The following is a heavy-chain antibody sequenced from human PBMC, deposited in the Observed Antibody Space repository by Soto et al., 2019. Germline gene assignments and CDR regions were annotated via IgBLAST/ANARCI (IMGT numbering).Heavy chain of an antibody. J-gene: IGHJ1*01. D-gene: IGHD3-22*01. Sequence: EVQLVESGGGLVQPGGSLRLSCAASGFTVSSNYMSWVRQAPGKRLEWVSVIYSGGSTYYADSVKGRFTISRDNSKNTLYLQMNSLRAEDTAVYYCARDGYDSSGYYPEYFQHWGQGTLVTVSS. CDR2: IYSGGST. CDR1: GFTVSSNY. CDR3: ARDGYDSSGYYPEYFQH. V-gene: IGHV3-66*01.